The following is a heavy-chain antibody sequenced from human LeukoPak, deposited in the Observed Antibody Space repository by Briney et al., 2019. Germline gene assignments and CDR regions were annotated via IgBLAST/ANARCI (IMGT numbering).Heavy chain of an antibody. CDR3: AKISSVTANFDC. J-gene: IGHJ4*02. CDR2: IDASGAYT. CDR1: GFTFSTYP. V-gene: IGHV3-23*01. D-gene: IGHD4-17*01. Sequence: GGSLRLSCAASGFTFSTYPMGWVRQAPGKGLEWVSSIDASGAYTYYADSVKGRFTISRVNSKNTLYLQMNTLRAEDTAVYSCAKISSVTANFDCWGQGTLVTISS.